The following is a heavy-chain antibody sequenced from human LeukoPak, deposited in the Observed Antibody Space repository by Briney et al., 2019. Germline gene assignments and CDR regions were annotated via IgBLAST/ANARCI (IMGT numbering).Heavy chain of an antibody. D-gene: IGHD3-10*01. V-gene: IGHV1-18*01. CDR3: ARALLWFGEPSHIDY. J-gene: IGHJ4*02. CDR2: ISAYNDNT. Sequence: ASVKVSCKASGYIFTSYSISWVRQAPGQGLEWMGWISAYNDNTNYAQKLQGRVTMTTDTSTSTAYMELRSLRSDDTAVYYCARALLWFGEPSHIDYWGQGTLVTASS. CDR1: GYIFTSYS.